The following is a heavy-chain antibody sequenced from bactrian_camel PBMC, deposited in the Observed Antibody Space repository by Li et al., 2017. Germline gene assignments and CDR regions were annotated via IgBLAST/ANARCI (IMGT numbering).Heavy chain of an antibody. CDR2: ISTSGGAT. V-gene: IGHV3S1*01. CDR1: GYINRRYS. CDR3: TKDRGRAVPAGSFDY. J-gene: IGHJ6*01. D-gene: IGHD6*01. Sequence: HVQLVESGGGSVQAGGSARLTCVGSGYINRRYSRGWVRQGPGKGLEWVSTISTSGGATYTLDSVKGRFTISRDNAKNTLYLQLNSLKTEDTAMYYCTKDRGRAVPAGSFDYWAQGTQVTV.